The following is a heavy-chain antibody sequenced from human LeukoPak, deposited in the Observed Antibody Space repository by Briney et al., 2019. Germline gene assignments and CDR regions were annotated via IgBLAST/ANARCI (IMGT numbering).Heavy chain of an antibody. D-gene: IGHD1-1*01. CDR1: GGTFISYA. CDR2: IIPIFGTA. J-gene: IGHJ3*02. V-gene: IGHV1-69*05. CDR3: ARFPWRDLDAFDI. Sequence: ASVKVSCKASGGTFISYAISWVRQAPGQGLEWMGRIIPIFGTANYAQKFQGRVTITTDESTSTAYMELSSLRSEDTAVYYCARFPWRDLDAFDIWGQGTMVTVSS.